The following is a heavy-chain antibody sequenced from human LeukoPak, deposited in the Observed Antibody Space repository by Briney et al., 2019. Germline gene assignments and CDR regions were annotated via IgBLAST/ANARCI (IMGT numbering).Heavy chain of an antibody. CDR2: ISGSGGST. CDR3: AKPYCSSTSCYFDY. J-gene: IGHJ4*02. CDR1: GFTFSSHA. Sequence: GGSLRLSCAASGFTFSSHAMSWVRQAPGKGLEWVSAISGSGGSTYYADSVKGRFTISRDNSKNTLYLQMNSLRAEDTAVYYCAKPYCSSTSCYFDYWGQGTLVTVSS. V-gene: IGHV3-23*01. D-gene: IGHD2-2*01.